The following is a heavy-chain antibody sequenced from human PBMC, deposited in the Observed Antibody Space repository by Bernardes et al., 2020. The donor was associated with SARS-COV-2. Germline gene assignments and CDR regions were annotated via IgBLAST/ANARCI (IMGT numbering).Heavy chain of an antibody. J-gene: IGHJ4*02. D-gene: IGHD1-26*01. CDR1: EFTFSRCW. CDR2: INEDGTTT. V-gene: IGHV3-74*01. Sequence: GRSLRLSCAASEFTFSRCWMHWVRQGPAKGLVWVARINEDGTTTNYADSVQGRFTISRDNAKNTLFLQMNSLRAEDTAVYYCSRDVAGREDFWGQGTLVTVSS. CDR3: SRDVAGREDF.